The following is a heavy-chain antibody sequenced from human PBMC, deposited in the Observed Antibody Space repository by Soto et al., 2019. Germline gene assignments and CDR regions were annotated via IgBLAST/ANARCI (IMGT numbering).Heavy chain of an antibody. CDR3: ARDQRSWSGYYKVAPGLDY. CDR1: GFTFSSYE. J-gene: IGHJ4*02. CDR2: ISSSGSTI. V-gene: IGHV3-48*03. D-gene: IGHD3-3*01. Sequence: GGSLRLSCAAPGFTFSSYEMNWFGQAPGKGLEWVSYISSSGSTIYYADSVKGRFTISRDNAKNSLYLQMNSLRAEDTAVYYCARDQRSWSGYYKVAPGLDYWGQGTLVTVS.